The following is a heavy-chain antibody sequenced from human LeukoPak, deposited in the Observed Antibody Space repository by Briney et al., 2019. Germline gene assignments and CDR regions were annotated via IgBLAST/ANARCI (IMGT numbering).Heavy chain of an antibody. V-gene: IGHV4-4*09. CDR1: GGSISSYY. J-gene: IGHJ6*03. CDR2: IYTSGST. Sequence: SETLSLTCTVSGGSISSYYWSWIRQPPGKGLEWIGYIYTSGSTNYNPSLKSRVTISVDTSKNQFSLKLSSVTAADTAVYYCARLSYDSSGYYRYYYYYMDVWGKGTTVTVSS. D-gene: IGHD3-22*01. CDR3: ARLSYDSSGYYRYYYYYMDV.